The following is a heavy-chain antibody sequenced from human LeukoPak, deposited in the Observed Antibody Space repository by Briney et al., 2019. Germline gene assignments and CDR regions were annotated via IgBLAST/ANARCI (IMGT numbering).Heavy chain of an antibody. CDR2: ISGSGGNT. V-gene: IGHV3-23*01. CDR3: AKDRFSGVRDPDY. CDR1: GFXFSSYA. D-gene: IGHD3-10*01. Sequence: PGGSLRLSCAASGFXFSSYAISWVRQAPGKGLEWVSSISGSGGNTFYADSVKGRFTISRDNSKNTLYLQMNSLRAEDTAVYYCAKDRFSGVRDPDYWGQGTLVTVSS. J-gene: IGHJ4*02.